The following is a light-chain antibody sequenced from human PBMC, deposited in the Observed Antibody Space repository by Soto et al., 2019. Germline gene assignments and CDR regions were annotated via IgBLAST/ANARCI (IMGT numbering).Light chain of an antibody. Sequence: DIVLTPSPGTLSLSPGERATLSCRAIQSVSSSYLAWYQQKPGQAPRLLIYGASSRATGIPDRFSGSGSGTDFTLTISRLEPEDFAVYYCQQLGSSPFTFGGGTKVDIK. CDR3: QQLGSSPFT. J-gene: IGKJ4*01. V-gene: IGKV3-20*01. CDR1: QSVSSSY. CDR2: GAS.